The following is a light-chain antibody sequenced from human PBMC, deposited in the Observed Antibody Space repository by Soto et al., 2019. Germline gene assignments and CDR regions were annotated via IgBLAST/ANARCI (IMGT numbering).Light chain of an antibody. V-gene: IGLV4-60*03. CDR2: VVSSGEY. CDR1: SGHSDFD. CDR3: ETWDRNTWV. J-gene: IGLJ3*02. Sequence: QSVLTHSSSASASLGSSVKLTCTLSSGHSDFDIAWHQQQPGKAPRYLMKVVSSGEYNKGSGVPDRFSGSSSGADRYLTISNVQSEDEANYFCETWDRNTWVFGGGTQLTVL.